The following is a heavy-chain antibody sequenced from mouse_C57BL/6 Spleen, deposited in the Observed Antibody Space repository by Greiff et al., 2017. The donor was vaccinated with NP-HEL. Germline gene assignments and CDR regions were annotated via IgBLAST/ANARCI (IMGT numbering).Heavy chain of an antibody. CDR3: ARKMGIYYDYDDAMDY. J-gene: IGHJ4*01. D-gene: IGHD2-4*01. V-gene: IGHV1-18*01. Sequence: EVQLQQSGPELVKPGASVKIPCKASGYTFTDYNMDWVKQSHGKSLEWIGDINPNNGGTIYNQKFKGKATLTVDKSSSTAYMELRSLTSEDTAVYYCARKMGIYYDYDDAMDYWGQGTSVTVSS. CDR1: GYTFTDYN. CDR2: INPNNGGT.